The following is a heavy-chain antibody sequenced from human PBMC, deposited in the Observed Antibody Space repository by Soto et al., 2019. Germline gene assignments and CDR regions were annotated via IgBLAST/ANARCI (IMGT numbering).Heavy chain of an antibody. CDR3: ARDQVERYYDSSGYPNDAFDI. Sequence: SGKGCCKASGGTFSSYAISWVRQAPGQGLEWMGGIIPIFGTANYAQKFQGRVTITADESTSTAYMELSSLRSEDTAVYYCARDQVERYYDSSGYPNDAFDIWGQGTMVTVSS. CDR1: GGTFSSYA. J-gene: IGHJ3*02. CDR2: IIPIFGTA. D-gene: IGHD3-22*01. V-gene: IGHV1-69*13.